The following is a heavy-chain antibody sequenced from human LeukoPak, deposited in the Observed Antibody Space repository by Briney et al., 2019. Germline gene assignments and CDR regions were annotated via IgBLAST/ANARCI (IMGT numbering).Heavy chain of an antibody. J-gene: IGHJ3*02. CDR3: AKDLPAITMIRFDAFDM. CDR1: GFTFSNYA. CDR2: ISGSGDST. D-gene: IGHD3-22*01. V-gene: IGHV3-23*01. Sequence: SGGSLRLSCAASGFTFSNYAMSWVRQAPGKGLEWVSAISGSGDSTYYADSVKGRFTISRDNSKNMVYLQMTSLRAEDTAVYHCAKDLPAITMIRFDAFDMWGQGTVVTVSS.